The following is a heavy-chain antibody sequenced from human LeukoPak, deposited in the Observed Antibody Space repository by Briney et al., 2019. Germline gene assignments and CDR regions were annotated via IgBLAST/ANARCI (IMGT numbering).Heavy chain of an antibody. CDR1: GYSITNYY. J-gene: IGHJ4*02. CDR2: FFHSGST. CDR3: ARDLLLRGLDY. D-gene: IGHD2-15*01. Sequence: SETLSLTCTVSGYSITNYYWSWIRQPPGKGLEWLGYFFHSGSTNYNPSLKSRVTLSIDTSKNQFSLRLSSVTAADTAVYYCARDLLLRGLDYWGQGTLVTVSS. V-gene: IGHV4-59*01.